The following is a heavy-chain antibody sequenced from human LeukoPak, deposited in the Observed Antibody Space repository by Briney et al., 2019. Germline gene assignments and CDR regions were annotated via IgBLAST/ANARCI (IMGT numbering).Heavy chain of an antibody. D-gene: IGHD2-15*01. CDR3: ARLRYCSGGSCYSTNRAGY. CDR2: MNPNNGNT. CDR1: GYTFTSYD. V-gene: IGHV1-8*01. J-gene: IGHJ4*02. Sequence: GASVKVSCKASGYTFTSYDINWVRQATGQGLEWMGWMNPNNGNTGYAQKFQGRVTMTRNTSISTAYMELSSLRSEDTAVYYCARLRYCSGGSCYSTNRAGYWGQGTLVTVSS.